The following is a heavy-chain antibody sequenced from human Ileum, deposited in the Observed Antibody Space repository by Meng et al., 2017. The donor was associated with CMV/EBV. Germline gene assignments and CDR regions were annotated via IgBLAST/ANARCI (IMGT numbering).Heavy chain of an antibody. V-gene: IGHV3-21*01. CDR2: IRGSSAYIYSRTRGDT. J-gene: IGHJ3*02. Sequence: GGSLRLSCAASGFTFSGYSMNWVRQAPGKGLEWVSAIRGSSAYIYSRTRGDTYYADSVKGRFTISRDNAKNSLYLQMNSLRAEDTAVYFCARDLAWSSSQDAFDIWGQGTMVTVSS. CDR3: ARDLAWSSSQDAFDI. CDR1: GFTFSGYS. D-gene: IGHD6-6*01.